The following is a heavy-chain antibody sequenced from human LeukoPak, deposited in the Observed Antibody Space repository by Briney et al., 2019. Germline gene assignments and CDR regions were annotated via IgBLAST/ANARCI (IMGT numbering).Heavy chain of an antibody. V-gene: IGHV3-23*01. CDR3: AKSTDIVVVTALNY. J-gene: IGHJ4*02. CDR2: ISGSGGST. Sequence: PGGSLRLSCAASGFTFSSYAMSWVRQAPGKGLEWVSAISGSGGSTYYADSVKGRFTISRDNSKNTLYLQMNSLRAEDTAVYYCAKSTDIVVVTALNYWGQGTLVTVSS. D-gene: IGHD2-21*02. CDR1: GFTFSSYA.